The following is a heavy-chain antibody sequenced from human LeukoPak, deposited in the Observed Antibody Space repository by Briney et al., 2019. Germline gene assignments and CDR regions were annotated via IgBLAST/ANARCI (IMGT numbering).Heavy chain of an antibody. J-gene: IGHJ4*02. V-gene: IGHV4-4*09. CDR1: GGSISDYY. CDR2: IYTSGST. CDR3: ARHRSPTSSSFFDY. D-gene: IGHD6-6*01. Sequence: PSETLSLTCTVSGGSISDYYWSWVGQPPGKGLEWLGYIYTSGSTNYNPSLKSRVTISANTSKNQFSLKLSSVTAADTAVYYCARHRSPTSSSFFDYWGQGTLVSVSS.